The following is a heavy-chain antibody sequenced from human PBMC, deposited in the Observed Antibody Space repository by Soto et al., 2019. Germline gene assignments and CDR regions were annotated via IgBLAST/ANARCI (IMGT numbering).Heavy chain of an antibody. V-gene: IGHV2-70*01. Sequence: SGPTLVNPTQTLTLTCTFSGFSLSTSGMCVSWIRQPPGKALEWLALIDWDDDKYYSTSLETRLTISKDTSKNQVVLTMTNMDPVDTATYYCARITVVNATLYTYYYYYGMDVWGQGTTVTVYS. CDR3: ARITVVNATLYTYYYYYGMDV. J-gene: IGHJ6*02. D-gene: IGHD2-21*01. CDR1: GFSLSTSGMC. CDR2: IDWDDDK.